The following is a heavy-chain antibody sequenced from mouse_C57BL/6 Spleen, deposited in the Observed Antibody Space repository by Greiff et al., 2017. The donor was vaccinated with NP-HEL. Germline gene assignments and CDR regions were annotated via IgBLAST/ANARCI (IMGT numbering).Heavy chain of an antibody. D-gene: IGHD1-1*01. V-gene: IGHV1-42*01. CDR3: ARRGQYNGSSYSDD. CDR2: INPSTGGT. CDR1: GYSFTGYY. Sequence: VQLQQSGPELVKPGASVKISCKASGYSFTGYYMNWVKQSPEKSLEWIGEINPSTGGTTYNQKFKAKATLTVDKSSSTAYMQLKSLTSEDSAVYYGARRGQYNGSSYSDDWGKGTTLTVSS. J-gene: IGHJ2*01.